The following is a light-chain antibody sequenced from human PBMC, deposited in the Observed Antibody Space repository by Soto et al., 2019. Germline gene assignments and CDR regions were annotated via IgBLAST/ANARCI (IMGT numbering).Light chain of an antibody. V-gene: IGKV3-20*01. Sequence: EIVLTQSPGTLSLSPGERATLSCRASRSISSTYLAWYQQKPGQAPRHLIYGASSRATGIPDRFSGSGSGTEFTLTISRLEPEDFAVYYCQQYGGSPPYTFGQGTKTEIK. CDR1: RSISSTY. J-gene: IGKJ2*01. CDR2: GAS. CDR3: QQYGGSPPYT.